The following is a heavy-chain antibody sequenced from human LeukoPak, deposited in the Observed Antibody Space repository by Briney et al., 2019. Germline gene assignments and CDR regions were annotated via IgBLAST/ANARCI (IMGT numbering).Heavy chain of an antibody. CDR1: GFTFSSYA. J-gene: IGHJ6*02. Sequence: PGGSLRLSCAASGFTFSSYAMHWVRQAPGKGLEWVAVISYDGSNKYYADSVKGRFTISRDNSKNTLYLQMNSLRAEDTAVYYCAGGDYVPLYYYYGMDVWGQGTTVTVSS. D-gene: IGHD4-17*01. CDR3: AGGDYVPLYYYYGMDV. V-gene: IGHV3-30-3*01. CDR2: ISYDGSNK.